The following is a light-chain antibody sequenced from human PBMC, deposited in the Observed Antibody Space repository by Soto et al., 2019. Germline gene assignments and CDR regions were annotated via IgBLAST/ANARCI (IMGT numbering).Light chain of an antibody. CDR2: YDD. CDR1: SSNIGKNA. J-gene: IGLJ2*01. CDR3: ATWDDSLNGPV. Sequence: QSVLTQPPSVSEAPRQRVTISCSGSSSNIGKNAVHWYQQHPGKAPKLLIYYDDLVPSGVSDRFSGSKSGTSASLAISGLQSEDEGDYYCATWDDSLNGPVFGGGTKLTVL. V-gene: IGLV1-36*01.